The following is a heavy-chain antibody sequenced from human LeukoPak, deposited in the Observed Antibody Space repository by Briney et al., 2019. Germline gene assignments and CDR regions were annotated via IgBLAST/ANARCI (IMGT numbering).Heavy chain of an antibody. V-gene: IGHV4-39*01. CDR1: GGSISSSSYY. J-gene: IGHJ4*02. D-gene: IGHD3-22*01. CDR3: ARHKGYYDSSGYNIDY. CDR2: IYYSGST. Sequence: SETLSFTCTVSGGSISSSSYYWGWIRQPPGKGLEWIGSIYYSGSTYYNPSLKSRVTISVDTSKNQFSLKLSSVTAADTAVYYCARHKGYYDSSGYNIDYWGQGALVTVSS.